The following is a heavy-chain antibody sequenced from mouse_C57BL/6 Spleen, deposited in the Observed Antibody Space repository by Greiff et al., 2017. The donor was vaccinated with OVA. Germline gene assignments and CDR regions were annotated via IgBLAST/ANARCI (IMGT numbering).Heavy chain of an antibody. Sequence: VQLQQSGPELVKPGASVKISCKASGYTFTDYYMNWVKQSHGKSLEWIGDINPNNGGTSYNQKFKGKATLTVGKSSSTAYMELRSLTSEDSAVYYCARSVGGYYGLDYWGQGTTLTVSS. J-gene: IGHJ2*01. V-gene: IGHV1-26*01. CDR1: GYTFTDYY. CDR3: ARSVGGYYGLDY. D-gene: IGHD1-1*01. CDR2: INPNNGGT.